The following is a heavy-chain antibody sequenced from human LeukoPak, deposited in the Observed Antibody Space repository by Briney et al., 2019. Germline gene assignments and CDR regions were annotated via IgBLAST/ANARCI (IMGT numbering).Heavy chain of an antibody. V-gene: IGHV3-23*01. D-gene: IGHD2-15*01. CDR2: ISGSGGST. CDR1: GFTFSSYA. Sequence: PGGSLRLSCAASGFTFSSYAMSWVRQAPGKGLEWVSAISGSGGSTYYADSVKGRFTISRDNAKNSLYLQMNSLRAEDTAMYYCARDENSLCSGGSCYGYYGMDVWGQGTTVTVSS. J-gene: IGHJ6*02. CDR3: ARDENSLCSGGSCYGYYGMDV.